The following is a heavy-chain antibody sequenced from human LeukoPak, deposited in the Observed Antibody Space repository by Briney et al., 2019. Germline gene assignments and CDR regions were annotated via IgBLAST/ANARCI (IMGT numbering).Heavy chain of an antibody. Sequence: ASVKVSCKASGYTFTAYYMHWVRQAPGQGLEWMGWINGNSGDTNYAQRFEGRVTMTTETSISTAYMEVSSLTSDDTAFYFCARSTSGRRTRFDPWGQGSLVTVSS. D-gene: IGHD6-19*01. J-gene: IGHJ5*02. CDR1: GYTFTAYY. V-gene: IGHV1-2*02. CDR3: ARSTSGRRTRFDP. CDR2: INGNSGDT.